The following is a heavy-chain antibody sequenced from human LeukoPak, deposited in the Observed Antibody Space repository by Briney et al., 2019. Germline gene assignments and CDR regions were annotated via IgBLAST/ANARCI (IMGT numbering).Heavy chain of an antibody. D-gene: IGHD3-10*01. CDR2: IYYSGST. J-gene: IGHJ5*02. Sequence: PSETLSLTCTVSGGSITPYYWSWIRQPPGKGLEWIGYIYYSGSTNYNPSLRSRVTISVDTSNNRFSLKLSSVTAADTAVYYCVRSTRSWFDPWGQGTLVTVSS. CDR3: VRSTRSWFDP. CDR1: GGSITPYY. V-gene: IGHV4-59*01.